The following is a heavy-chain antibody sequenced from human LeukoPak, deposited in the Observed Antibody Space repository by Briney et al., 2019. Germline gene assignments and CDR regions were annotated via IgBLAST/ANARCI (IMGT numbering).Heavy chain of an antibody. CDR3: ARAEGRYYYDSSGYYGHY. CDR1: GGTFSSYA. Sequence: GVSVKVFCKASGGTFSSYAIRWVRQAPGQGLEWMGGIIPIFGTANYAQKFQGRVTITTDDSTSTAYMELSSLRSEDTAVYYCARAEGRYYYDSSGYYGHYWGQGTLVTVSS. D-gene: IGHD3-22*01. J-gene: IGHJ4*02. V-gene: IGHV1-69*05. CDR2: IIPIFGTA.